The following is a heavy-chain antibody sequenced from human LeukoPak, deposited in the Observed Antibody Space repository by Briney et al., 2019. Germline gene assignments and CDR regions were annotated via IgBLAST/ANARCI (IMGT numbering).Heavy chain of an antibody. D-gene: IGHD1-1*01. CDR2: ISSSGTST. CDR3: AKQLPIFMGPFYGMDV. J-gene: IGHJ6*02. CDR1: GFIFSSYG. V-gene: IGHV3-23*01. Sequence: PGGSLRLSCAASGFIFSSYGMTWVRQAPGKGLEWVSSISSSGTSTYYADSVRGRFTISRDNSKNTLYLQMNSLRAEDTAVYYCAKQLPIFMGPFYGMDVWGQGTTVTVSS.